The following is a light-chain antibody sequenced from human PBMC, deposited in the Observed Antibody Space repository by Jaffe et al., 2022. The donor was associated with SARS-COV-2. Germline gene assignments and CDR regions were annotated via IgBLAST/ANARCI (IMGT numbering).Light chain of an antibody. J-gene: IGKJ3*01. Sequence: DIVMTQSPDSLAVSLGERATINCKSSQSVLYNSNNKNYLAWFQQKPGQPPKLLIYLTSNRESGVPDRFSGSGSGTDFTLTISSLQAEDVAVYYCQQYLGTPGYTFGPGTKVDIK. CDR2: LTS. CDR1: QSVLYNSNNKNY. V-gene: IGKV4-1*01. CDR3: QQYLGTPGYT.